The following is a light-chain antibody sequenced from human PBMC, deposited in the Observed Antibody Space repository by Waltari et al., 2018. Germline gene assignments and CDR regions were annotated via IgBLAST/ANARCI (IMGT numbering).Light chain of an antibody. Sequence: DVVMTQSPLSLPVTLGQPASISCRSSQGLVHSDGNTYLNWFQQRPGQSPRRLIYKVSNRDSGVPDRFSGSGSGTDLTLKISRVEAEDVGVYFCMQGTYWPRTFGQGTKVEIK. V-gene: IGKV2-30*02. J-gene: IGKJ1*01. CDR2: KVS. CDR1: QGLVHSDGNTY. CDR3: MQGTYWPRT.